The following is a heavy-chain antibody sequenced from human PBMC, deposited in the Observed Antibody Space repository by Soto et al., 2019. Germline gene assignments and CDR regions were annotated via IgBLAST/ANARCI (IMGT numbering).Heavy chain of an antibody. V-gene: IGHV5-10-1*01. CDR3: ARPGYNCNGGHYYYYDVMDV. D-gene: IGHD1-1*01. J-gene: IGHJ6*02. CDR1: GYSFTSYW. Sequence: GEPLKISCKGSGYSFTSYWISWVRQMPGKGLEWMGRIDPSDSYTNYSPSFQGHVTISADKSISTAYLQWSSLKASDTAMYYCARPGYNCNGGHYYYYDVMDVWGQGTTVTVSS. CDR2: IDPSDSYT.